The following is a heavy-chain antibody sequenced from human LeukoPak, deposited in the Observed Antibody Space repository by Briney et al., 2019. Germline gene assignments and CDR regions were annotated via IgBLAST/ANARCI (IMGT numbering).Heavy chain of an antibody. V-gene: IGHV3-23*01. CDR2: ISGSGGAT. J-gene: IGHJ4*02. CDR3: AKDRYAWRDFDY. CDR1: GFTFSTYA. D-gene: IGHD3-16*01. Sequence: GGSLRLSCAASGFTFSTYAMTWVRQAPGKGLEWVSAISGSGGATYYADSVRGRFTVSRDSSKYTLYLQMNSLRAEDTAVYYCAKDRYAWRDFDYWGQGTLVTVSS.